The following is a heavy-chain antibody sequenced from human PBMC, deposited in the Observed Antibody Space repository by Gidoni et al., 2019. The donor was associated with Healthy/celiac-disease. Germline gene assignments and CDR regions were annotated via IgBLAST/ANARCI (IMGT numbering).Heavy chain of an antibody. V-gene: IGHV4-59*01. J-gene: IGHJ6*02. CDR2: IYSSGRT. D-gene: IGHD3-22*01. Sequence: QVQLQQSVPGLVKPSEPLSLTCPVSGGSISGYYWTWIRQPPGKGLEWIGYIYSSGRTNYNPSLKSRVTMSVDTSTNRFSLKRSSVTAADTAVYYWARDPADYDSTDYPYYSGMDVWGQGTTVTVSS. CDR3: ARDPADYDSTDYPYYSGMDV. CDR1: GGSISGYY.